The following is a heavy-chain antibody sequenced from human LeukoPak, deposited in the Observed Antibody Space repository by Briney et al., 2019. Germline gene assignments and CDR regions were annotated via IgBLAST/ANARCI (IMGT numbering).Heavy chain of an antibody. V-gene: IGHV3-23*01. CDR3: AKVVGDYSTCDY. CDR1: GFTFSSYA. D-gene: IGHD4-11*01. CDR2: ISASGGST. J-gene: IGHJ4*02. Sequence: PGGSLRLSCAASGFTFSSYAMSWVRKAPGKGLDWVSGISASGGSTYYADSAKGRFTISRDNSKNTLYLQMNSLRAEDTAVYYCAKVVGDYSTCDYWGQGTLVTVSS.